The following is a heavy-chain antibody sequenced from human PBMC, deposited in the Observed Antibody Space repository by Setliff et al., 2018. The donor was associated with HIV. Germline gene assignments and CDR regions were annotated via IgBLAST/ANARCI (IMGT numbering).Heavy chain of an antibody. CDR2: IIPIFDSV. CDR3: ARDPGEGGGGFLEWTIGYYYYMDV. CDR1: GGTFSSCA. D-gene: IGHD3-3*01. V-gene: IGHV1-69*06. J-gene: IGHJ6*03. Sequence: SVKVSCKASGGTFSSCAISWVRQAPGQGLAWMGRIIPIFDSVNYAQKFRGRVTITADKSTSTAYMELSSLRSDDTAGYYCARDPGEGGGGFLEWTIGYYYYMDVWGKGTTVTVSS.